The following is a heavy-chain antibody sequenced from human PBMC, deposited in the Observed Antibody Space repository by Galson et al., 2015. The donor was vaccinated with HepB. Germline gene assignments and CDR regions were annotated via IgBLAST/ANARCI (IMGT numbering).Heavy chain of an antibody. V-gene: IGHV3-7*01. D-gene: IGHD6-19*01. CDR1: GFTFSSYR. Sequence: SLRLSCAASGFTFSSYRMSWVRQAPGKGLEWVANIKQDGSEKYYVDSVKGRFTISRDNAKNSLYLRMNSLRAEDTAVYYCARDPFVEQWPHDYWGQGTLVTVSS. CDR3: ARDPFVEQWPHDY. CDR2: IKQDGSEK. J-gene: IGHJ4*02.